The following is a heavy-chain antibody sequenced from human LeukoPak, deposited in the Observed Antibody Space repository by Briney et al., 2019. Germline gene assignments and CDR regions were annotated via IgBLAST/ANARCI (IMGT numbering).Heavy chain of an antibody. CDR2: ISSSSSYI. D-gene: IGHD6-13*01. V-gene: IGHV3-21*01. J-gene: IGHJ4*02. CDR1: GFTFSSYS. CDR3: ASLRRVGAAAGTYDY. Sequence: PGGSLRLSCAASGFTFSSYSMNWVRQAPGKGLEWVSSISSSSSYIYYADSVKGRFTISRDNAKNSLYLQMNSLRAEDTAVYYCASLRRVGAAAGTYDYWGQGTLVTVSS.